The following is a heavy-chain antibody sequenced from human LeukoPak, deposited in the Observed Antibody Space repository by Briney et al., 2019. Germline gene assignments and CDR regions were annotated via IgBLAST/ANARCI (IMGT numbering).Heavy chain of an antibody. CDR3: ARDKAAAAGNGERGDY. Sequence: ASVKVSCKASGYTFTGYYMHWVRQAPGQGLEWMGWISAYNGNTNYAQKLQGRVTMTTDTSTSTAYMELRSLRSDDTAVYYCARDKAAAAGNGERGDYWGQGTLVTVSS. CDR1: GYTFTGYY. J-gene: IGHJ4*02. D-gene: IGHD6-13*01. V-gene: IGHV1-18*04. CDR2: ISAYNGNT.